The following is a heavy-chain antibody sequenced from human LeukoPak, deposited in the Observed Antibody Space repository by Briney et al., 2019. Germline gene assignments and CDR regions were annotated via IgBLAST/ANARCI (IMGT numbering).Heavy chain of an antibody. CDR1: GGSISSYY. CDR3: ARGVGSGYTDD. J-gene: IGHJ4*02. CDR2: IAYSGST. D-gene: IGHD3-22*01. V-gene: IGHV4-59*01. Sequence: SETLSLTCTVSGGSISSYYLSWIRQPPGKGLEWIGYIAYSGSTNYIPSLKSRVTISVDTSKNQFSLKLNSVTAADTAVYYCARGVGSGYTDDWGQGTLVTVSS.